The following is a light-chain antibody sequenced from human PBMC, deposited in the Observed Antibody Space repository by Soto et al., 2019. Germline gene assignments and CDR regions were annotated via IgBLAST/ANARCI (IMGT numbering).Light chain of an antibody. V-gene: IGKV1-5*03. CDR2: KAS. J-gene: IGKJ1*01. CDR1: QSISTW. Sequence: DIQMTQSPSTLSAYVGDRVTITCRASQSISTWLAWYQQRAGKAPKLLIYKASNLESGVPSRFSGSGSGTDFTLTISSLQPDDFATYYCQQYHSYSWAFGQGTKVDIK. CDR3: QQYHSYSWA.